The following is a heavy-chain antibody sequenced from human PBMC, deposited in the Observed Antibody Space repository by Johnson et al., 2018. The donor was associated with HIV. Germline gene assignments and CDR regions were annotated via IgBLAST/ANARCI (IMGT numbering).Heavy chain of an antibody. D-gene: IGHD7-27*01. Sequence: VPLVESGGGLVQPGGSLRLSCAASGFAFRSYWMHWVRQAPGKGLEWVSAISGSGGSTYYAYSVKGRFTISRDNSKNTLYLQRNSLRAEDTAVYYWAKAVTGEGAFDIWGQGTMVTVSS. J-gene: IGHJ3*02. CDR1: GFAFRSYW. V-gene: IGHV3-23*04. CDR3: AKAVTGEGAFDI. CDR2: ISGSGGST.